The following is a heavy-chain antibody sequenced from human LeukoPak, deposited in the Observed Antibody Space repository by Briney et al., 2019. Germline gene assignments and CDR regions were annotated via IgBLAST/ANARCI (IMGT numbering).Heavy chain of an antibody. V-gene: IGHV4-61*02. Sequence: SETLSLTCTVSGDSISSGDYYWSWIRQPAGKGLEWIGRISSSGSTNYNPSLKSRVTISVDTSKNQFSLKLSSVTAADTAVYYCARGVVGATTDFDYWGQGTLVTVSS. CDR3: ARGVVGATTDFDY. J-gene: IGHJ4*02. D-gene: IGHD1-26*01. CDR1: GDSISSGDYY. CDR2: ISSSGST.